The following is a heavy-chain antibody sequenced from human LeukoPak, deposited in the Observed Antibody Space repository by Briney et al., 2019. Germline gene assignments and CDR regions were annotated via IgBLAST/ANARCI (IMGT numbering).Heavy chain of an antibody. Sequence: PGGSLRLSCAASGFTFSSYAMHWVRQAPGKGLEWVAVISYDGSNKYYADSVKGRFTISRDNSKNTLYLQMNSLRAEDTAVYYCAKDTNYDTYYFDYWGQGTLVTVSS. V-gene: IGHV3-30*04. CDR3: AKDTNYDTYYFDY. CDR1: GFTFSSYA. CDR2: ISYDGSNK. J-gene: IGHJ4*02. D-gene: IGHD1-7*01.